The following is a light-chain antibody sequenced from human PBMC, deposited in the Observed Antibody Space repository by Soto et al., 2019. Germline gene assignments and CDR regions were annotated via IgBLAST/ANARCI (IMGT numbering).Light chain of an antibody. V-gene: IGKV3-20*01. CDR1: QSVSSSY. CDR3: QQYGISPPYS. Sequence: EIVLTQSPGTLSLSPGERATLSCRASQSVSSSYLAWYQQTPGQAPRLLIYGASSRATGIPDRFSGSGSGTDFTLTISSVEPEDFAVYYCQQYGISPPYSVGQGTKLEI. J-gene: IGKJ2*03. CDR2: GAS.